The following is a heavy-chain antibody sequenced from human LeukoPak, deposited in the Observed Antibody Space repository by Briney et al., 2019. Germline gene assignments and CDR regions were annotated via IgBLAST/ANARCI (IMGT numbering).Heavy chain of an antibody. V-gene: IGHV3-48*03. J-gene: IGHJ4*02. D-gene: IGHD5-24*01. CDR2: ISSSGSPI. Sequence: PGGSLRLSCTASGFTFSSYGMNWVRQAPGKGLEWVSDISSSGSPIYYADSVKGRFTVSRDNAKNSLYLQMSSLRAEDTAVYYCARTMAFWGQGTLVTVSS. CDR1: GFTFSSYG. CDR3: ARTMAF.